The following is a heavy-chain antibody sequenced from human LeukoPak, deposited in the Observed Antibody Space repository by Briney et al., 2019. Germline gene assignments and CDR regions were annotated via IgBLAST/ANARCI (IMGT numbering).Heavy chain of an antibody. CDR1: GGTFSSYA. J-gene: IGHJ6*04. D-gene: IGHD3-10*01. Sequence: ASVKVSCKASGGTFSSYAISWVRQAPGQGLEWMGGIIPIFGTANYAQKFQGRVTITADKSTSTAYMELSSLRSEDTAMYYCARDLATMVRGVKIYGMDVWGKGTTVTVSS. CDR2: IIPIFGTA. CDR3: ARDLATMVRGVKIYGMDV. V-gene: IGHV1-69*06.